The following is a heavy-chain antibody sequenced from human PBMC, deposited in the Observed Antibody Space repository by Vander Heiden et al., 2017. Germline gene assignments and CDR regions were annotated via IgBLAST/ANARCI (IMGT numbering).Heavy chain of an antibody. Sequence: EVQLVESGGGLVKPGGSLRLSCAASGFTFSSSSMNWVRQAPGKGLEWVSSISSSSSYIYYADSVKGRFTISRDNAKNSLYLQMNSLRAEDTAVYYCARDRGARYYDSSGRVDYWGQGTLVTVSS. CDR2: ISSSSSYI. CDR3: ARDRGARYYDSSGRVDY. D-gene: IGHD3-22*01. CDR1: GFTFSSSS. V-gene: IGHV3-21*01. J-gene: IGHJ4*02.